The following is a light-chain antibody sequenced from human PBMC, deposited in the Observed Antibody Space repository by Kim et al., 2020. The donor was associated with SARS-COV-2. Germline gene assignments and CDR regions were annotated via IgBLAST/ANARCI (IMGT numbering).Light chain of an antibody. V-gene: IGKV1-5*03. J-gene: IGKJ4*01. CDR3: QQYDNYLS. CDR1: QSVSRF. CDR2: EAS. Sequence: DIHMTQSPSTLSASVGDRVTITCRASQSVSRFLAWYQQRPNNAPKLLIYEASTLQPGVPSRFSGSGSGTDFTLTISSLQPDDFATYFCQQYDNYLSFGGGTKAGD.